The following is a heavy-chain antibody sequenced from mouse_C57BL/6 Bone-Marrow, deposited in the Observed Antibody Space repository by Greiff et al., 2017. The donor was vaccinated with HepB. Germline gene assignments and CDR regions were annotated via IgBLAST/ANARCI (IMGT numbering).Heavy chain of an antibody. CDR2: IRNKANNHAT. D-gene: IGHD2-4*01. Sequence: EVKVEESGGGLVQPGGSMKLSCAASGFTFSDAWMDWVRQSPEKGLEWVAEIRNKANNHATYYAESVKGRFTISRDDSKSSVYLQMNSLRAEDTGIYYCTPIYYDYDGPYYYAMDYWGQGTSVTVSS. CDR1: GFTFSDAW. V-gene: IGHV6-6*01. J-gene: IGHJ4*01. CDR3: TPIYYDYDGPYYYAMDY.